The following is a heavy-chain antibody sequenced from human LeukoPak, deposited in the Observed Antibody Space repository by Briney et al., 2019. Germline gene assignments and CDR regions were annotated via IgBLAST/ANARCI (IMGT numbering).Heavy chain of an antibody. V-gene: IGHV3-9*01. CDR3: ARQWLAPVDAFDI. D-gene: IGHD6-19*01. Sequence: GGSLRLSCAASGFTFDDYAMHWVRQAPGKGLEWVSGISWNSGSIGYADSVKGRFTISGDNAKNSLYLQMNSLRAEDTALYYCARQWLAPVDAFDIWGQGTMVTVSS. CDR1: GFTFDDYA. CDR2: ISWNSGSI. J-gene: IGHJ3*02.